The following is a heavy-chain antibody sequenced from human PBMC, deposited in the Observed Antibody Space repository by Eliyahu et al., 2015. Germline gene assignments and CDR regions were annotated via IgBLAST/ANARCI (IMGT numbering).Heavy chain of an antibody. D-gene: IGHD3-22*01. CDR2: ISYDGNNK. Sequence: QVRLVESGGGVVQPGXSLXLSXAASGFXFXXXGXHWVRQAPGKGLEWVALISYDGNNKYSAESVKGRFTISRDNSQNTLYLQMNSLRPDDTAVYYCATQSTYYYDNSGSGTRTDYWGQGTLVTVSS. J-gene: IGHJ4*02. CDR3: ATQSTYYYDNSGSGTRTDY. V-gene: IGHV3-30*03. CDR1: GFXFXXXG.